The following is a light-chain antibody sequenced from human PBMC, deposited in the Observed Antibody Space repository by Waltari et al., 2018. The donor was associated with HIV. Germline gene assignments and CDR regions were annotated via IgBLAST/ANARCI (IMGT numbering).Light chain of an antibody. CDR3: SSYTSSNTLYV. CDR1: SSDVGGFNY. V-gene: IGLV2-14*03. CDR2: DVN. J-gene: IGLJ1*01. Sequence: QSALTQPASVSGSPGQSITISCTGTSSDVGGFNYVSWYQQHPGKAPKLMIYDVNTRPSGIFDRFSGSKSGNTASLTISGLQAEDEADYYCSSYTSSNTLYVFGTGTKVTVL.